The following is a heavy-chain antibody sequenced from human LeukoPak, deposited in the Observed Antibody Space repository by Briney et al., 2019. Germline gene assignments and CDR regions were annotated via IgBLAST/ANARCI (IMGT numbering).Heavy chain of an antibody. CDR2: IYHSGST. Sequence: PSETLSLTRAVSGHSLSSGYYWGWIRQPPGKGLEWIGSIYHSGSTYYNPSFKSRVTISVDTSKNQFSLKLSSVTAADTAVYYCASPYSSGWYGAFDIWGQGTMVTVSS. CDR3: ASPYSSGWYGAFDI. V-gene: IGHV4-38-2*01. J-gene: IGHJ3*02. CDR1: GHSLSSGYY. D-gene: IGHD6-19*01.